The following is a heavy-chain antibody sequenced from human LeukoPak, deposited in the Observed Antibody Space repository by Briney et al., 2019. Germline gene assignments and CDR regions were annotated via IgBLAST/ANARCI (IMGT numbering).Heavy chain of an antibody. Sequence: ASVKVSCKASGYTFTGYYTHWVRQAPGQGLEWMGWINPNSGGTNYAQKFQGRVTMTRDTSISTAYMELSRLRSDDTAVYYCARRGSSSWYDGGYYYYYMDVWGKGTTVTVSS. V-gene: IGHV1-2*02. J-gene: IGHJ6*03. CDR2: INPNSGGT. CDR1: GYTFTGYY. D-gene: IGHD6-13*01. CDR3: ARRGSSSWYDGGYYYYYMDV.